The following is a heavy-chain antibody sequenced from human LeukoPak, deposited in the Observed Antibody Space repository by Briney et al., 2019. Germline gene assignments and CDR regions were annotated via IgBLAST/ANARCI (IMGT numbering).Heavy chain of an antibody. D-gene: IGHD6-13*01. CDR1: GYTFTSYY. Sequence: GASVKVSCKASGYTFTSYYMHWVRQAPGQGLEWMGIINPSGGSTSYAQKFQGRVTMTRDTSTSTVYMELSSLRSEDTAVYYCARLSSPTLYIAGAPYTGSWFDPWGQGTLVTVSS. J-gene: IGHJ5*02. CDR2: INPSGGST. CDR3: ARLSSPTLYIAGAPYTGSWFDP. V-gene: IGHV1-46*01.